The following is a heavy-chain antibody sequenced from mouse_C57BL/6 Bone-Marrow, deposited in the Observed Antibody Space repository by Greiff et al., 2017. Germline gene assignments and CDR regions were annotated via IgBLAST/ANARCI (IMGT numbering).Heavy chain of an antibody. CDR2: INPGSGGP. Sequence: VQLQQSGAELVRPGTSVKVSCKASGYAFTNYLIEWVKQRPGQGLEWIGVINPGSGGPNYNEKFKGKATLTADKSSSTAYMQLSSLTSEDSAVYFCASGRWGNYWGQGTSVTVSS. V-gene: IGHV1-54*01. CDR3: ASGRWGNY. J-gene: IGHJ4*01. D-gene: IGHD1-1*02. CDR1: GYAFTNYL.